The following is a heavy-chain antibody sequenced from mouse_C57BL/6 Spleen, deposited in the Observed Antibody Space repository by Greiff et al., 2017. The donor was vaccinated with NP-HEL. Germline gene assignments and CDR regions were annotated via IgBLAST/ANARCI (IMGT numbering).Heavy chain of an antibody. CDR3: ARSSFITTVVAPDY. CDR2: INPNNGGT. V-gene: IGHV1-26*01. Sequence: VQLQQSGPELVKPGASVKISCKASGYTFTDYYMNWVKQSHGKSLEWIGDINPNNGGTSYNQKFKGKATLTVDKSSSTAYMELRSLTSEDSAVYYCARSSFITTVVAPDYWGQGTTLTVSS. J-gene: IGHJ2*01. D-gene: IGHD1-1*01. CDR1: GYTFTDYY.